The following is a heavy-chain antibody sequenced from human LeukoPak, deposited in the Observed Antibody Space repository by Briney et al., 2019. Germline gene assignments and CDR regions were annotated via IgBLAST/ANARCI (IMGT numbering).Heavy chain of an antibody. CDR1: GGSISSSSYY. J-gene: IGHJ4*02. V-gene: IGHV4-39*07. CDR2: IYYSGST. Sequence: PSETLSLTCTVSGGSISSSSYYWGWIRQPPGKGLEWIGSIYYSGSTYYNPSLKSRVTISVDTSKNQFSLKLSSVTAADTAVYYCARVTYSSGCLFDYWGQGTLVTVSS. CDR3: ARVTYSSGCLFDY. D-gene: IGHD6-19*01.